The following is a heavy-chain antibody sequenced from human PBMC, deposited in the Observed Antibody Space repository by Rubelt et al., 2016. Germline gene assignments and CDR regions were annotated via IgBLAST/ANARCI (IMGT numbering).Heavy chain of an antibody. Sequence: SGSTNYNPSLKSRVTISVDKSKNQFSLKLSSVTAADTAVYYCARDLRGRVDIVATREGDDYWGQGTLVTVSS. CDR3: ARDLRGRVDIVATREGDDY. V-gene: IGHV4-4*02. D-gene: IGHD5-12*01. CDR2: SGST. J-gene: IGHJ4*02.